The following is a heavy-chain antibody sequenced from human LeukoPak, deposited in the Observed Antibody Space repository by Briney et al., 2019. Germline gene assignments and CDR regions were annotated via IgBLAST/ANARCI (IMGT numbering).Heavy chain of an antibody. J-gene: IGHJ4*02. D-gene: IGHD6-13*01. CDR2: ISPSSTSI. CDR1: RFTFTTYA. V-gene: IGHV3-48*02. CDR3: ARAAYNSSPDY. Sequence: GGSLRLACAAARFTFTTYAMSWVRQAPGKGLEWISYISPSSTSIHYADSVKGRFTISRDNAKNSLYLQMNSLRDEDTAVYYCARAAYNSSPDYWGQGTLVTVSS.